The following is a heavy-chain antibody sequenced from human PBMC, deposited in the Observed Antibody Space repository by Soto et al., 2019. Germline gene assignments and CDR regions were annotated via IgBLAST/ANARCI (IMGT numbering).Heavy chain of an antibody. CDR3: AKGVSYYVAGEEYFDY. J-gene: IGHJ4*02. CDR2: ISGSGIGT. CDR1: GFTFDNYS. D-gene: IGHD3-22*01. Sequence: PGGSLRLSGATSGFTFDNYSRNWVRHSPWKGLEWVPAISGSGIGTYYAASVKGRFTISRVNSENTLYLQMNILRAEDTAVYFCAKGVSYYVAGEEYFDYWGQGNLVTFSS. V-gene: IGHV3-23*01.